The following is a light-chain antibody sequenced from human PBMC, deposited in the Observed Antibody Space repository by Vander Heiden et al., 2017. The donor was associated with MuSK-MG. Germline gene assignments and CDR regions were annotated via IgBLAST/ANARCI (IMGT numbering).Light chain of an antibody. Sequence: DIVMTQSPPPLSVTPAEAASIPCRSSQSLLDSNGYDYLDGYLQKSGQSPQLLIYLGSNRASGVPDRFSRSGSGTDFTLKISRVEAGDVGVYYCGRCLQTWTSFGYGARMEIK. CDR3: GRCLQTWTS. CDR2: LGS. V-gene: IGKV2-28*01. J-gene: IGKJ5*01. CDR1: QSLLDSNGYDY.